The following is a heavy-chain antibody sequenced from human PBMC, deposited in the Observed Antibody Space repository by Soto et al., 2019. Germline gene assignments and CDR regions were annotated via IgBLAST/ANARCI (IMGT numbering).Heavy chain of an antibody. CDR3: ARQRTTVVTQAYFDH. D-gene: IGHD2-21*02. Sequence: PSETLSLTCTVSCGSISSSYYWGWIRQPPGKGLEWIGSIYYSGRTYYNPSFKSRVTISIDTSKNQFSLKLSSVTATDTAVYYCARQRTTVVTQAYFDHWGQGALVTVSS. V-gene: IGHV4-39*01. CDR1: CGSISSSYY. CDR2: IYYSGRT. J-gene: IGHJ4*02.